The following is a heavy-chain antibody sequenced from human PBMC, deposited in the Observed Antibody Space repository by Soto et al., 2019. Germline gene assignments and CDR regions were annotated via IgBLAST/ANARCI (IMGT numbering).Heavy chain of an antibody. CDR3: AYLPCSGGSCYWFSYSGMDV. CDR1: GFSLSSNGVG. Sequence: QITLKESGPTLVKPTQTLKLTCTFAGFSLSSNGVGVDWIRQPPGKALEWLALIYWDDDKRYRPSLETRLTMTKDTSKNQVVLTMTNVDSVDTATYYCAYLPCSGGSCYWFSYSGMDVWGQGTTVIVSS. J-gene: IGHJ6*02. V-gene: IGHV2-5*02. D-gene: IGHD2-15*01. CDR2: IYWDDDK.